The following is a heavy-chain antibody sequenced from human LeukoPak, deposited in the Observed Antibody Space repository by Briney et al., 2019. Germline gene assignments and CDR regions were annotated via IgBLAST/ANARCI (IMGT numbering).Heavy chain of an antibody. CDR1: GFAFNTYS. D-gene: IGHD2/OR15-2a*01. CDR3: ARDRGFFYDY. J-gene: IGHJ4*02. CDR2: ISSSSSTI. V-gene: IGHV3-48*02. Sequence: GGSLRLSCAASGFAFNTYSMNWVRQAPGKGLEWLSFISSSSSTIYYADSVRGRFAISRDNAKNPLYLQMNSLRDEDTAVYYCARDRGFFYDYWGQGTLVTVSS.